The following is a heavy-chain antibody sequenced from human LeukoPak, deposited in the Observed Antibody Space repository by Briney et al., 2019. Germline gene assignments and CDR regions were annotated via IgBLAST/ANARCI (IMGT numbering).Heavy chain of an antibody. J-gene: IGHJ5*02. V-gene: IGHV5-51*01. CDR3: ARHVILTGLGPASAENRFDP. Sequence: PGESLKISCKGSGYSFTSYWIGWVRQMPGKGLEWMGIIYPGDSDTRYSPSFQGQVTISADKSISTAYLQWSSLKASDTAMYYCARHVILTGLGPASAENRFDPWGQGTLVTVSS. CDR2: IYPGDSDT. D-gene: IGHD3-9*01. CDR1: GYSFTSYW.